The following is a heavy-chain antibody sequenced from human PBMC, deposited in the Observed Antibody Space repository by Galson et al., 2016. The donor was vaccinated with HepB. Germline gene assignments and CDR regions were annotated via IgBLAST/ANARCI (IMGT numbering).Heavy chain of an antibody. CDR2: MSYDGTNK. J-gene: IGHJ4*02. Sequence: SLRLSCAASGFTFRSFAMHWVRQAPGKGLEWVAIMSYDGTNKYYAESVKGRFTISRDNSKNTMFLQMNSLKADDTAVYYCARVGTPDGLDQYGGTFGFDYWGQGALVIVSS. CDR3: ARVGTPDGLDQYGGTFGFDY. V-gene: IGHV3-30*14. CDR1: GFTFRSFA. D-gene: IGHD1/OR15-1a*01.